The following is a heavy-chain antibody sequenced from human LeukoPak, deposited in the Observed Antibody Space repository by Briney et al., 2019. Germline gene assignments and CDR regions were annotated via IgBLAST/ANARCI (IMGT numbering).Heavy chain of an antibody. CDR2: IKKDGSEK. V-gene: IGHV3-7*01. CDR1: GFTFSSYW. CDR3: ARDLSGVTGYTYGRGIDY. J-gene: IGHJ4*02. Sequence: GGSLRLSCAASGFTFSSYWMSWVRQAPGKGLEWVANIKKDGSEKYYVDSVKGRFTISRDDAKTSLYLQMNSLRAEDTAVYYCARDLSGVTGYTYGRGIDYWGQGTLVTVSS. D-gene: IGHD5-18*01.